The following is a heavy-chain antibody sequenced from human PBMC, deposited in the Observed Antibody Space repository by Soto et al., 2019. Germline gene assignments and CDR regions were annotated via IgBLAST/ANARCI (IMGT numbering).Heavy chain of an antibody. CDR1: GGSISSGDYY. Sequence: SETLSLTCTVSGGSISSGDYYWSWIRQSPGKGLEWIGYIYYSGSTYYNPSLKSRVTISVDTSKNQFSLKLSSVTAADTAVYYCAVVPAAIGYFRFFDPWGQGTLVTVSS. D-gene: IGHD2-2*02. V-gene: IGHV4-30-4*01. J-gene: IGHJ5*02. CDR2: IYYSGST. CDR3: AVVPAAIGYFRFFDP.